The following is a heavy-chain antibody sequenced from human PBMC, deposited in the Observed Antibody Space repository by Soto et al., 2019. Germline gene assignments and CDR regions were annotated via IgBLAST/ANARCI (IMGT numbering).Heavy chain of an antibody. CDR3: ARDSDDYSKLGREVGFDY. Sequence: QVQLVPSGAEVKKPGASVKVSCKASGYTFTGYYMHWVRQAPGQGLEWMGWINPKSGDTNYAQNFQGRVTMTRDTSISTAYMELRRLRSDDTAGYYCARDSDDYSKLGREVGFDYWGQGNLVTVSS. CDR2: INPKSGDT. V-gene: IGHV1-2*02. CDR1: GYTFTGYY. J-gene: IGHJ4*02. D-gene: IGHD4-4*01.